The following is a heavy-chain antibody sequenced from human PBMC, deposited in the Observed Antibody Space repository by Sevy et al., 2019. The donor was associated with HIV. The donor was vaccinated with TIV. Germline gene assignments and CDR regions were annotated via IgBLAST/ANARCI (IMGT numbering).Heavy chain of an antibody. Sequence: SQTFSLTCAISGDSVSSNSAAWNWIRQSPSRGLEWLGRTYYRSKWYNDYAVSVKSRITINPDTSKNQFSLQLNSVTPEDTAVYYCARVGYYFGSGSYSAFDIWGQGTMVTV. CDR3: ARVGYYFGSGSYSAFDI. CDR2: TYYRSKWYN. CDR1: GDSVSSNSAA. J-gene: IGHJ3*02. V-gene: IGHV6-1*01. D-gene: IGHD3-10*01.